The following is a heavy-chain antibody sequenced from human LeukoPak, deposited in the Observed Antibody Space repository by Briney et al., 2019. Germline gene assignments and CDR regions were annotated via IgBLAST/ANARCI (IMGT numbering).Heavy chain of an antibody. CDR3: ARDYYDSSGFLGNDY. Sequence: ASVKVSCKASGYTFTSYGISWVRQAPGQGLEWMGWISAYNGNTNYAQKLQGRVTMTTDTSTSTAYMELRSLRSDDTAVYYCARDYYDSSGFLGNDYWGQGTLVTVPS. D-gene: IGHD3-22*01. CDR1: GYTFTSYG. CDR2: ISAYNGNT. J-gene: IGHJ4*02. V-gene: IGHV1-18*01.